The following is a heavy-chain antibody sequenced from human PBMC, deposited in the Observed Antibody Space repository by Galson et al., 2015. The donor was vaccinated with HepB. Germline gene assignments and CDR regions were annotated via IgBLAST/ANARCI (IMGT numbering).Heavy chain of an antibody. CDR3: ARRSPYSSAGDY. Sequence: SLRLSCAASGFTFSSYAMHWVRQAPGKGLEWVAVISYDGSNKYYADSVKGRFTISRDNSKNTLYLQMNSLRAEDTAVYYCARRSPYSSAGDYWGQGTLVTVSS. D-gene: IGHD6-25*01. V-gene: IGHV3-30*04. CDR2: ISYDGSNK. J-gene: IGHJ4*02. CDR1: GFTFSSYA.